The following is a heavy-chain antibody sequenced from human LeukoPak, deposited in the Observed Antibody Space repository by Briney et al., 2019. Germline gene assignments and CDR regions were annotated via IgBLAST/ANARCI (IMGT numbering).Heavy chain of an antibody. CDR1: GFTFCNYA. J-gene: IGHJ6*03. CDR3: AKLGHGGYYSYMDV. D-gene: IGHD2-21*01. CDR2: ASTDGAP. Sequence: GGSLRLSCTVSGFTFCNYAMTWVRQGPGKGLESVSSASTDGAPYYANSVKGRFTISRDNSKSTLYLRMNSLRAEDTAVYYCAKLGHGGYYSYMDVWGKGTTVTVSS. V-gene: IGHV3-23*01.